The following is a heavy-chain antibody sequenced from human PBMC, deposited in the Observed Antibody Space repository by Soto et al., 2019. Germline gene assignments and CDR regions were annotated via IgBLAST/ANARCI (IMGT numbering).Heavy chain of an antibody. CDR1: GYTFTSYA. V-gene: IGHV1-3*01. J-gene: IGHJ4*02. Sequence: GASVKVSCKASGYTFTSYAMHWVRQAPGQRLEWMGWINAGNGNTKYSQKFQGRVTITRDTSASTAYMELSSLRSEDTAVYYCARSPGFITMIVVVIMGYFDYWGQGTLVTVS. CDR3: ARSPGFITMIVVVIMGYFDY. D-gene: IGHD3-22*01. CDR2: INAGNGNT.